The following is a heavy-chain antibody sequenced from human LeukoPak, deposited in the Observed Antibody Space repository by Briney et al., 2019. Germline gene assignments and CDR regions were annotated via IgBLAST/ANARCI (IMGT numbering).Heavy chain of an antibody. Sequence: GESLKISCKGSGYSFTSYWIGWVRQMPGKGLEWMGIIYPGDSDTRYSPSFKGQVTISADKSVSTAYLQWSSLEASDTAMYFCARHWSSGWYYFDYWGQGTLVTVSS. D-gene: IGHD6-19*01. CDR2: IYPGDSDT. J-gene: IGHJ4*02. CDR3: ARHWSSGWYYFDY. CDR1: GYSFTSYW. V-gene: IGHV5-51*01.